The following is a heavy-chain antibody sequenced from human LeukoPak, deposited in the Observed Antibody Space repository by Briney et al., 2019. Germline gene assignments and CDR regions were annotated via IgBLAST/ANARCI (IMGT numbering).Heavy chain of an antibody. CDR2: IYYSGST. CDR1: GGSISSYY. Sequence: SETLSLTCTVSGGSISSYYCSWIRQPPGKGLEWIGYIYYSGSTNYNPSLKSRVTISVDTSKNQFSLKLSSVTAADTAVYYCASGGGCSRRPHYYYYMDVWGKGTTVTVSS. D-gene: IGHD6-19*01. CDR3: ASGGGCSRRPHYYYYMDV. J-gene: IGHJ6*03. V-gene: IGHV4-59*01.